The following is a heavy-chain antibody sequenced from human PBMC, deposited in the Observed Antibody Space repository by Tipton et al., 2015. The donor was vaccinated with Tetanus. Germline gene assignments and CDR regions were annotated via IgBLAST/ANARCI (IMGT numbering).Heavy chain of an antibody. Sequence: LSLTCALSGGSITRGAYSWSWIRQPPGKGLEWIGYIYASGTTYSNPSLKSRVTISVGETKRQFSLNLTSVTAADTAVYYCARYNSFFYALDVWGQGTTVTVSS. CDR3: ARYNSFFYALDV. J-gene: IGHJ6*02. V-gene: IGHV4-30-2*01. CDR1: GGSITRGAYS. CDR2: IYASGTT. D-gene: IGHD5-24*01.